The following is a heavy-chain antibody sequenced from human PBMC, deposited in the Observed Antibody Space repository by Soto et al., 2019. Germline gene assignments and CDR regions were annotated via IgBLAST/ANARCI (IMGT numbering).Heavy chain of an antibody. D-gene: IGHD4-4*01. Sequence: PSETLSLTCTVSGGSISSGSYYWGWIRQPPGKGLEWIGSIYYSGSTYYNPSLKSRVTISVDTSKNQFSLKLSSVTAADTAVYYCATGLPPLHTDIDYWGQGTLVTVSS. CDR1: GGSISSGSYY. CDR2: IYYSGST. CDR3: ATGLPPLHTDIDY. V-gene: IGHV4-39*01. J-gene: IGHJ4*02.